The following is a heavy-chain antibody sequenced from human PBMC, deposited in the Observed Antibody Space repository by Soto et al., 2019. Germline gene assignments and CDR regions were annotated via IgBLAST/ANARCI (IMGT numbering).Heavy chain of an antibody. CDR1: GFTFSSYG. CDR2: IWYDGSNK. D-gene: IGHD3-9*01. Sequence: GGSLRLSCAAYGFTFSSYGMHWVRQAPGKGLEWVAVIWYDGSNKYYADSVKGRFTISRDNSKNTLYLQMNSLRAEDTAVYYCARGGIVLRYFDYWGQGTLVTVSS. CDR3: ARGGIVLRYFDY. J-gene: IGHJ4*02. V-gene: IGHV3-33*01.